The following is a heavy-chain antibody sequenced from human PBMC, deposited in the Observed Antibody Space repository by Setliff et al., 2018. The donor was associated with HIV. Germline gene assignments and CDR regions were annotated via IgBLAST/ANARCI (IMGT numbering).Heavy chain of an antibody. V-gene: IGHV4-38-2*01. CDR1: GYSINSGFS. Sequence: PSETLSLTCAASGYSINSGFSRAWIRQPPGQGPQWIGSIYQSGSIYYNPSLQSRVTISVATSKNQFSLKLNSVTTADTAVYYCARSRTSSGYYGVTGYGMDVWGQGTTVTVSS. CDR2: IYQSGSI. J-gene: IGHJ6*02. D-gene: IGHD3-22*01. CDR3: ARSRTSSGYYGVTGYGMDV.